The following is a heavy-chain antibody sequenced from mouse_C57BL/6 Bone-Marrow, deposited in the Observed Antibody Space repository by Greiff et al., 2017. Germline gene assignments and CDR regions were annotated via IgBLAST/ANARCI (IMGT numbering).Heavy chain of an antibody. J-gene: IGHJ4*01. CDR1: GFTFSDYY. CDR3: ARQSDY. CDR2: ISNGGGST. V-gene: IGHV5-12*01. Sequence: EVQGVESGGGLVQPGGSLKLSCAASGFTFSDYYMYWVRQTPEKRLEWVAYISNGGGSTYYPDTVKGRFTISRDNAKNTLYLQMSRLKSEDTAMYYCARQSDYWGQGTSVTVSS.